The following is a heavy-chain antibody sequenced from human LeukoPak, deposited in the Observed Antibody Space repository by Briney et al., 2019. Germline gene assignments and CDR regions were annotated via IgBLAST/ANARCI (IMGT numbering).Heavy chain of an antibody. Sequence: GEPLKISCKGSGYSFTSFWIGWVRQMPGKGLEWMGIIHPGDSDTRYSPPLQGQVTISADKSISTAYLQWSSLQASDTAIYYCAGPASWYSGINWGQGTLVTVSS. CDR3: AGPASWYSGIN. J-gene: IGHJ4*02. V-gene: IGHV5-51*01. CDR2: IHPGDSDT. CDR1: GYSFTSFW. D-gene: IGHD1-1*01.